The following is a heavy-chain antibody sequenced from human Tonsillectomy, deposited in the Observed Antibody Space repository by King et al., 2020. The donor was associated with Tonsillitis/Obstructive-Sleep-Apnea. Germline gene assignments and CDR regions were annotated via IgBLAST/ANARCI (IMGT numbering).Heavy chain of an antibody. CDR3: GTNAGDYYYYMDV. Sequence: QVQLQQWGAGLLKPSETLSLTCGVYGGSFSGYYWSWIRQPPGKGLEWSGEINHSGSTDYNSSLKSRVPISRDTSKNQFSLRLTSVTAADTAVYYCGTNAGDYYYYMDVWGKGTTVTVSS. CDR1: GGSFSGYY. D-gene: IGHD2-2*01. CDR2: INHSGST. V-gene: IGHV4-34*01. J-gene: IGHJ6*03.